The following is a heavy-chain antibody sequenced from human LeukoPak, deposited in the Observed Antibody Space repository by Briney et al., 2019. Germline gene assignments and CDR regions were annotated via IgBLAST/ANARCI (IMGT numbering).Heavy chain of an antibody. Sequence: SETLSLTCTVSGGSISSSSYYWGWIRQPPGKGLEWIGSIYYSGSTYFNPSLKSRVTISVDTSKNQFSLKLSSVTAADTAVYYCARERISSNWYRGNWFDPWGQGTLVTVSS. CDR3: ARERISSNWYRGNWFDP. V-gene: IGHV4-39*07. CDR2: IYYSGST. D-gene: IGHD6-13*01. J-gene: IGHJ5*02. CDR1: GGSISSSSYY.